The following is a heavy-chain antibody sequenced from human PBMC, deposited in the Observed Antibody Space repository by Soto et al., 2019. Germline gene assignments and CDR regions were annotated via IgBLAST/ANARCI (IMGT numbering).Heavy chain of an antibody. D-gene: IGHD2-21*02. J-gene: IGHJ4*02. Sequence: SETLSLTCAVSGGSISSGGYSWSWIRQPPGKGLEWIGYIYYSGSTYYNPSLKSRVTISVDTSKNQFSLKLSSVTAADTAVYYCARDGGNSLFDYWGQGTLVTVSS. CDR3: ARDGGNSLFDY. V-gene: IGHV4-30-2*05. CDR1: GGSISSGGYS. CDR2: IYYSGST.